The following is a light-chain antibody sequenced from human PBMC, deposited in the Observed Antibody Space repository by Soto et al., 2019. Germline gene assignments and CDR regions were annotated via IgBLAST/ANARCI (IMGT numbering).Light chain of an antibody. J-gene: IGLJ3*02. CDR2: STN. CDR3: VLYMGSGIWV. V-gene: IGLV8-61*01. Sequence: QTVVTQEPSFSVSPGGTVTLTCGLSSGSVSTNYYPSWYQQTPCQAPRTLIYSTNTRSSGVPDRFSGSILVNKAALTITGAQADDESDYYCVLYMGSGIWVFGGGTKLTVL. CDR1: SGSVSTNYY.